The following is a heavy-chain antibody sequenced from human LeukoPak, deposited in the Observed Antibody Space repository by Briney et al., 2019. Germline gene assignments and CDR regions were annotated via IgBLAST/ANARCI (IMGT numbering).Heavy chain of an antibody. Sequence: PGGSLRLSCAASGFTFSSYAMSWVRQAPGKGLEWVSAISGSGGSTYYADSVKGRFTISRDNSKNTLYLQMNSLRAEDTAVYYCAKDKVLFWGSYQLMDVWGKGTTVTVSS. V-gene: IGHV3-23*01. CDR1: GFTFSSYA. D-gene: IGHD3-16*02. CDR2: ISGSGGST. CDR3: AKDKVLFWGSYQLMDV. J-gene: IGHJ6*03.